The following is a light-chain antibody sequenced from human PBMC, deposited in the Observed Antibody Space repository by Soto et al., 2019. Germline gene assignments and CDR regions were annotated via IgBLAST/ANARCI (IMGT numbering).Light chain of an antibody. Sequence: DIQMTQSPSSLSASVGDRVIITCRASQGISNSLAWYQQKPGKVPKLLFYAASTVQSGVPPRFSGSGSGTDFTLTISGLQPEDVATYYCQKYDSAPFAFGQGTRLEIK. CDR1: QGISNS. V-gene: IGKV1-27*01. J-gene: IGKJ5*01. CDR2: AAS. CDR3: QKYDSAPFA.